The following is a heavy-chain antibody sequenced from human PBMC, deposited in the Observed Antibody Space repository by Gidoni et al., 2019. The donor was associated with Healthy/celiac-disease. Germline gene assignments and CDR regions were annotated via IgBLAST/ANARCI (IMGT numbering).Heavy chain of an antibody. Sequence: EVQLVESGGGLVQPGGSLRLSCAASGFTVRSNYMRWVRQAPGKGLEWVSVIYSGGSTYYADSVKGRFTISRHNSKNTLYLQMNSLRAEDTAVYYCARDLLDGMDVWGQGTTVTVSS. CDR1: GFTVRSNY. D-gene: IGHD2-15*01. J-gene: IGHJ6*02. V-gene: IGHV3-53*04. CDR2: IYSGGST. CDR3: ARDLLDGMDV.